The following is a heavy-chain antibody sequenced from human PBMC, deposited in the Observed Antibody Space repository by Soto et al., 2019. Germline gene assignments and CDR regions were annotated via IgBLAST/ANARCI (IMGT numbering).Heavy chain of an antibody. Sequence: PGGSLRLSCAASGFTFSSYAMSWVRQAPGKGLEWVSAISGSGGSTYYADTVKGRSTISRDNSKNTLYPQMNSLRAEDTAVYYCAKDDAGYSPYYGMDVWGQGTTVTVSS. CDR3: AKDDAGYSPYYGMDV. J-gene: IGHJ6*02. CDR2: ISGSGGST. CDR1: GFTFSSYA. V-gene: IGHV3-23*01. D-gene: IGHD3-9*01.